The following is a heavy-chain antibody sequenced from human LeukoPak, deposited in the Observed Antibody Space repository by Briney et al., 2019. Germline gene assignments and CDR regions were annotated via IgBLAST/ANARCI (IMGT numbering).Heavy chain of an antibody. CDR2: IKKDGSEK. V-gene: IGHV3-7*01. CDR1: GFTFNTHW. Sequence: GGSLRLSCAASGFTFNTHWMSWARQAPGKGLEWVANIKKDGSEKYYSDSVEGRFTISRDNANSLLYLQMNSLRVEDTAVYYCARDWNGSGRGFDSWGQGTLVTVSS. CDR3: ARDWNGSGRGFDS. D-gene: IGHD3-10*01. J-gene: IGHJ4*02.